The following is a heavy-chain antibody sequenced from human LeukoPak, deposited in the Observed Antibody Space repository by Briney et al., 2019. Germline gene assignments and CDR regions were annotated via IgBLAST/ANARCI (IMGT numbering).Heavy chain of an antibody. D-gene: IGHD1-1*01. CDR2: NSCNSDTI. J-gene: IGHJ4*02. CDR3: AKAKGRTETPFDY. CDR1: GFTFEDYA. V-gene: IGHV3-9*01. Sequence: GGSLRLFWGASGFTFEDYAVQWVRQAPGEGLKRVSGNSCNSDTINQAFSVKGRFTISRDNAKNSLYLQMNSVRTEDTALYYCAKAKGRTETPFDYWGQGTLVTVSS.